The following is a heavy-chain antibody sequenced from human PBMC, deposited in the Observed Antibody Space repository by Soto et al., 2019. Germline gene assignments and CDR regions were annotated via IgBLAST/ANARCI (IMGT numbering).Heavy chain of an antibody. V-gene: IGHV3-64*01. Sequence: GGSLRLSCAASGFTFSSYGMHWVRQAPGKGLDYFSAISSIGCSTYYANSVKGRFTISRDNSKNTLYLQLGSLRADDMAVYYCARDLLWFGEGAFDIWGQGTMVTVSS. CDR1: GFTFSSYG. D-gene: IGHD3-10*01. CDR3: ARDLLWFGEGAFDI. CDR2: ISSIGCST. J-gene: IGHJ3*02.